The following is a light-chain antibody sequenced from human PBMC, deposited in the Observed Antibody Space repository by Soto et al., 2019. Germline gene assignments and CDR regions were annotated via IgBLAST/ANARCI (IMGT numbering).Light chain of an antibody. Sequence: EVVMTQSPLSLPVTLGQPASISCRSSQSLVTSDGNTYLTWFHHRPGQSPRRLIYKVSNLNSGVPDRFSGSVSGTEFTLRISRVESDDVGVYYCRQGSRLARPFCQGTRVEIK. CDR2: KVS. CDR1: QSLVTSDGNTY. J-gene: IGKJ1*01. CDR3: RQGSRLARP. V-gene: IGKV2-30*01.